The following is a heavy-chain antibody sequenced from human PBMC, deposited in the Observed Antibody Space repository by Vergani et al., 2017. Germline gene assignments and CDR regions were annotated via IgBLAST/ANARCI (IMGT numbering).Heavy chain of an antibody. V-gene: IGHV4-61*02. CDR3: AIGSCLGGSCYKPLFDY. J-gene: IGHJ4*02. CDR1: GGSINSQNYY. D-gene: IGHD2-15*01. Sequence: QVQLQESGPGLVKPSQTLSLTCTVSGGSINSQNYYWSWIRQPAGKGLEWIGRIHTSGSTNYNPSLKSRVTMSEDTSKNQFSLNLTSVTAADTAVYFCAIGSCLGGSCYKPLFDYWCQGILVTVSS. CDR2: IHTSGST.